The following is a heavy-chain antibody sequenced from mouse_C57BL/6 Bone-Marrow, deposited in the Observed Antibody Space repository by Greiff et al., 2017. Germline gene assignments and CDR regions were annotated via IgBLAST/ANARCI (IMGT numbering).Heavy chain of an antibody. V-gene: IGHV1-54*01. D-gene: IGHD1-1*01. CDR2: INPGGGGT. J-gene: IGHJ4*01. CDR1: GYAFTNYL. Sequence: VQLQQSGAELVRPGTSVKVSCKASGYAFTNYLIEWVKQRPGQGLEWIGVINPGGGGTNYNEKFKGKATLTADKSSSTAYMQLSSLTSEDSAVYSCSRYHFYYYGSSRYYAMDYRGQGTSVTVSS. CDR3: SRYHFYYYGSSRYYAMDY.